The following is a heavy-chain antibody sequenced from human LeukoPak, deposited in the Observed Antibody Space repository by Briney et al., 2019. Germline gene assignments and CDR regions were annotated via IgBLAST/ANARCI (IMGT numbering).Heavy chain of an antibody. CDR2: ISWNSGSI. J-gene: IGHJ4*02. CDR1: GFTFDDYA. D-gene: IGHD1-26*01. Sequence: GGSLRLSCAASGFTFDDYAMHWVRQAPGKGLEGVSGISWNSGSIGYADSVKGRFTISRDNAKNSLYLQMNSLRAEDTALYYCAKGDWSSVGATTVPFGYWGQGTLVTVSS. CDR3: AKGDWSSVGATTVPFGY. V-gene: IGHV3-9*01.